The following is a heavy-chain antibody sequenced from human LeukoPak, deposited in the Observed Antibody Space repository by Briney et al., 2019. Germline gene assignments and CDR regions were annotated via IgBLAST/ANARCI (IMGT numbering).Heavy chain of an antibody. CDR2: MNPNSGNT. CDR1: GYTFTSYD. Sequence: GASVKVSCKASGYTFTSYDINWVRQATGQGLEWMGWMNPNSGNTGYAQMFQGRVTITRNTSISTAYMELSSLRSEDTAVYYCARGGAYCGGDCYDYWGQGTLVTVSS. J-gene: IGHJ4*02. V-gene: IGHV1-8*03. D-gene: IGHD2-21*02. CDR3: ARGGAYCGGDCYDY.